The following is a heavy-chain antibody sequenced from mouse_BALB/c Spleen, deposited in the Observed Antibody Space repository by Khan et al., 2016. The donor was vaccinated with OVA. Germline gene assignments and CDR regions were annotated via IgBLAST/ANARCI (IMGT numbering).Heavy chain of an antibody. V-gene: IGHV2-5-1*01. CDR2: IRRGGST. CDR1: GFSLTSYG. Sequence: QVQLKQSGPSLVQPSQSLSITCTASGFSLTSYGVHWVRQSPGKGLEWLGVIRRGGSTDYNAAFMSRLSTTKDNSKSHAFFKMNSLQADDTAIYYCDKDRDYDAGFAYWGEGNLVTVAA. J-gene: IGHJ3*01. CDR3: DKDRDYDAGFAY. D-gene: IGHD2-4*01.